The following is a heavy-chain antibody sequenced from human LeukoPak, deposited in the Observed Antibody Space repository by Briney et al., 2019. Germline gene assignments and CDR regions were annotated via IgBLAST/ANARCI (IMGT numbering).Heavy chain of an antibody. J-gene: IGHJ4*02. CDR2: VSFSSTYI. CDR3: ARQRLGYYLDS. D-gene: IGHD5-24*01. V-gene: IGHV3-21*01. Sequence: GGSLRLSCAASGFRFTDYTMNWVRQAPGKGLEWVSSVSFSSTYIYYADSVKGRFTASRDNAKNSLYLQMNSLGDGDTAVYYCARQRLGYYLDSWGQGTLVTVSS. CDR1: GFRFTDYT.